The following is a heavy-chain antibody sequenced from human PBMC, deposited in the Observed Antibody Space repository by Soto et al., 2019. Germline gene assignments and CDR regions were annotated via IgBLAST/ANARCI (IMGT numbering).Heavy chain of an antibody. CDR1: GYTFTGYY. J-gene: IGHJ6*03. V-gene: IGHV1-2*04. Sequence: ASVKVSCKASGYTFTGYYMHWVRQAPGQGLEWMGWINPNSGGTNYAQKFQGWVSITADSSSSTAYMELTSLTSDDTAVYYCAREPSIAAVGIPLYTYYYMDVWGEGTAVTVSS. D-gene: IGHD6-13*01. CDR3: AREPSIAAVGIPLYTYYYMDV. CDR2: INPNSGGT.